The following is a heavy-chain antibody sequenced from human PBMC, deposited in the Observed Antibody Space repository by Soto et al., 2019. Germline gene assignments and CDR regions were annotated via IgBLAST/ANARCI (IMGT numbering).Heavy chain of an antibody. CDR1: SGSFSGYY. CDR2: ISQSGNT. D-gene: IGHD6-6*01. V-gene: IGHV4-34*01. Sequence: QVQLHQWGAGLLKPSETLSLACSIYSGSFSGYYWSWIRQPPGKGLEWIGEISQSGNTNYSPSLKSRVSISINTSKKQFSLNLASVSAADTAVYYWARAPKVSGSSQTRPDFWGQGTLVTFSS. J-gene: IGHJ4*02. CDR3: ARAPKVSGSSQTRPDF.